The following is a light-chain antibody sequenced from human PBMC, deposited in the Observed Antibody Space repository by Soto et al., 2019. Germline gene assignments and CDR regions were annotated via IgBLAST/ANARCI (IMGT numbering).Light chain of an antibody. CDR1: QSVSSN. CDR3: QQYNNWPPMYT. J-gene: IGKJ2*01. CDR2: GAS. Sequence: EIVMTQSPATLSVSPGERATLSCRASQSVSSNLAWYQQKPGQAPRLLIYGASTRATGIPARFSRSGSGTEFTLTISSLQSEDFAVYYCQQYNNWPPMYTFGQVTTLEIK. V-gene: IGKV3-15*01.